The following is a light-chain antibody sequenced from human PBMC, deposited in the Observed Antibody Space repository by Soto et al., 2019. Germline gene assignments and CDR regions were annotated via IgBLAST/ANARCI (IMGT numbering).Light chain of an antibody. CDR1: QSVSSSY. Sequence: EIVLTQSPGTLSLSPGERATLSCRASQSVSSSYLAWYQQNPGQAPRLLIYGASSRATGIPDTFSGSGSGPNSTLTISRLEPEDFAVYYCHQYCSSPYTFGQGTKLEIK. CDR2: GAS. V-gene: IGKV3-20*01. CDR3: HQYCSSPYT. J-gene: IGKJ2*01.